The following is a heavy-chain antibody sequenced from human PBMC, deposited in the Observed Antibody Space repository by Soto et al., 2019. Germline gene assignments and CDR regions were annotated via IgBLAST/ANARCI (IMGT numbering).Heavy chain of an antibody. D-gene: IGHD3-10*02. J-gene: IGHJ4*02. CDR1: GYTFTIYA. CDR3: VSLSSTTTHYYFDY. V-gene: IGHV1-3*01. Sequence: ASVKVSCKASGYTFTIYATHWVRQAPGQRLEWMGWINAGNGNTKYYMDSVMGRFTISRDNAKNSLYLQMNSLKADDAAVYYCVSLSSTTTHYYFDYWGQGTLVTVSS. CDR2: INAGNGNT.